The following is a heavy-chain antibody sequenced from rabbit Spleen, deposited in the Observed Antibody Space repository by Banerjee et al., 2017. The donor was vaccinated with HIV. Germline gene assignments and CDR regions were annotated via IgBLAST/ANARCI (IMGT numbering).Heavy chain of an antibody. V-gene: IGHV1S45*01. D-gene: IGHD1-1*01. Sequence: EQLEESGGGLVKPGASLTLTCKASGFPFSEKAVMCWVRQAPGKGLTWIACINVVTGKAVYASWAKGRFTFSRPSSTTVTLQMTSLTAADTATYFCARASGSGHYIDVLFSLWGQGTLVTVS. CDR2: INVVTGKA. CDR1: GFPFSEKAV. J-gene: IGHJ4*01. CDR3: ARASGSGHYIDVLFSL.